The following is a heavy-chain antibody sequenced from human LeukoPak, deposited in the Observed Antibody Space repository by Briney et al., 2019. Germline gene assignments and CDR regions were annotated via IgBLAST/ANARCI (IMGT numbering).Heavy chain of an antibody. J-gene: IGHJ4*02. D-gene: IGHD3-3*01. CDR1: GFTFSNYY. CDR2: TNQGGSEK. Sequence: PGGSLRLSCAASGFTFSNYYMSWVHQAPGKGLEWVANTNQGGSEKYYVDSVKGRFTISRDNAENSLYLQMNSLRVEDTAVYYCARSDFWSGYHRGYFDYWGQGTLVTVSS. V-gene: IGHV3-7*05. CDR3: ARSDFWSGYHRGYFDY.